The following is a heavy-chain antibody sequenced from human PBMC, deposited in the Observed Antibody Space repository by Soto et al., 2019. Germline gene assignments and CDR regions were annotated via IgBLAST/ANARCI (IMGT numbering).Heavy chain of an antibody. CDR2: IYYSGST. Sequence: QLQLQESGPGLVKPSETLSLTCTVSGGSISSSSYYWGWIRQPPGKGLEWIGSIYYSGSTYYNPSLKSRVTISVDTSKNQFSLKLSSVTAADTAVYYCARRSKQQPILNYYYGMDVWGQGTTVTVSS. CDR3: ARRSKQQPILNYYYGMDV. CDR1: GGSISSSSYY. V-gene: IGHV4-39*01. J-gene: IGHJ6*02. D-gene: IGHD6-13*01.